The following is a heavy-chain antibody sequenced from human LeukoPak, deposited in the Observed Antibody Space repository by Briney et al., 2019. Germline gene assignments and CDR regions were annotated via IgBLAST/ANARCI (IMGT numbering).Heavy chain of an antibody. Sequence: ASVKVSCKASGYTFTSFGISWVRQAPGQGLEWMGWIRAYNGNTNYAQKLRGRVTMTTDTSTSTAYMELRSLRSDDTAVYYCARVFGYGDAFDIWGQGTMVTVSS. CDR3: ARVFGYGDAFDI. CDR1: GYTFTSFG. V-gene: IGHV1-18*01. J-gene: IGHJ3*02. D-gene: IGHD5-12*01. CDR2: IRAYNGNT.